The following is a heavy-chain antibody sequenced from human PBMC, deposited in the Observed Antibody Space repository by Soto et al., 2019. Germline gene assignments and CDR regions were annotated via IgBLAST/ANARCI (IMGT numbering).Heavy chain of an antibody. V-gene: IGHV4-31*03. CDR3: ARLSSGERLNFDY. D-gene: IGHD3-10*02. CDR2: IYYSGST. CDR1: GGSISSGGYY. J-gene: IGHJ4*02. Sequence: SETLSLTXTVSGGSISSGGYYWSWIRQHPGKGLEWIGYIYYSGSTYYNPSLKSRVTISLDTSKNQFSLKLSSVTAADTAMYYCARLSSGERLNFDYWGQGTLVTVSS.